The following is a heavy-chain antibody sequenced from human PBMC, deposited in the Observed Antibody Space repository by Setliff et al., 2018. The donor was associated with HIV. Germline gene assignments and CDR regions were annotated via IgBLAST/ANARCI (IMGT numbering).Heavy chain of an antibody. V-gene: IGHV4-39*01. Sequence: PSETLSLTCTVSGGSVNTSSYYWGWIRQPLGRGLEWIGSISYSGRPYYNPSLKSRVAIYLDPSKNQFSLNLISVTAADTAVYYCARPGYYDFWSKMDVWGKGSTVTVSS. CDR3: ARPGYYDFWSKMDV. CDR1: GGSVNTSSYY. D-gene: IGHD3-3*01. J-gene: IGHJ6*04. CDR2: ISYSGRP.